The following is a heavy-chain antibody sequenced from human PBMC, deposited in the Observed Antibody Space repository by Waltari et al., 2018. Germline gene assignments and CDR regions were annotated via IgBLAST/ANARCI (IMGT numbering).Heavy chain of an antibody. V-gene: IGHV3-74*01. D-gene: IGHD3-9*01. CDR1: GFIFTSYW. CDR2: INTDGSST. Sequence: EGQLVESGGGLVQPGGSLRLSCAASGFIFTSYWMHWVRQAPGKGLVWVSRINTDGSSTTYADSVKGRFTVSRDNAKNTLYLQMHNVRAEDTAVYYCARDGGYNILTGNWFDPWGQGSLVTVSS. J-gene: IGHJ5*02. CDR3: ARDGGYNILTGNWFDP.